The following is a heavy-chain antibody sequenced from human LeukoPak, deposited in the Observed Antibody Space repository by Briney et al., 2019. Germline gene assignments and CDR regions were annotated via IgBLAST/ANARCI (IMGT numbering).Heavy chain of an antibody. Sequence: GGSLRLSCAASGFTFSSYAMSWVRQAPGEGLEWVSAISGSGGSTYYADSVKGRFTISRDNSKNTLYLQMNSLRAEDTAVYYCAKDRGYCSSTSCLNDAFDIWGQGTMVTVSS. CDR1: GFTFSSYA. CDR2: ISGSGGST. D-gene: IGHD2-2*01. CDR3: AKDRGYCSSTSCLNDAFDI. J-gene: IGHJ3*02. V-gene: IGHV3-23*01.